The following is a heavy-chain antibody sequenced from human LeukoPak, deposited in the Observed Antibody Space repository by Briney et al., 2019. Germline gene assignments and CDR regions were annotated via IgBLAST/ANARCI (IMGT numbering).Heavy chain of an antibody. J-gene: IGHJ4*02. CDR3: ARGPLIPAAPYQYFDY. V-gene: IGHV3-30*03. D-gene: IGHD2-2*01. CDR2: ISYDGSNK. CDR1: GFMFDTYS. Sequence: GGSLRLSCVGSGFMFDTYSMNWVRQAPGKGLEWVAVISYDGSNKYYADSVKGRFTISRDNSKNTLYLQMNSLRAEDTAVYYCARGPLIPAAPYQYFDYWGQGTLVTVSS.